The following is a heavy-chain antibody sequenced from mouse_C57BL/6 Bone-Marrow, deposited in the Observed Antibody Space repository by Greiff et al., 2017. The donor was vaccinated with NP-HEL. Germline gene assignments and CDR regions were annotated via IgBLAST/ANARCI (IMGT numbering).Heavy chain of an antibody. CDR2: IYPRSGNT. J-gene: IGHJ3*01. CDR3: AGSHGRFAY. D-gene: IGHD6-1*01. CDR1: GYTFTSYG. Sequence: VQLQESGAELARPGASVKLSCKASGYTFTSYGISWVKQRTGQGLEWIGEIYPRSGNTYYNEKFKGKATLTADKSSSTAYMELRSLTSEDSAVYFCAGSHGRFAYWGQGTLVTVSA. V-gene: IGHV1-81*01.